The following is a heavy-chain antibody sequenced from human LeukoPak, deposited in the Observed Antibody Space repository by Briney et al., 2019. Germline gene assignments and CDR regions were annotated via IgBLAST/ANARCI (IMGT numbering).Heavy chain of an antibody. D-gene: IGHD6-13*01. Sequence: GGSLRLSCAASGSTFSDYYMSWIRQAPGKGLEWVSYISSSGSTIYYADSVKGRFTISRGNAKNSLYLQMNNLRAEDTAVYNCARALVGTGDAFDTWGQGTMVTVSS. V-gene: IGHV3-11*04. J-gene: IGHJ3*02. CDR2: ISSSGSTI. CDR3: ARALVGTGDAFDT. CDR1: GSTFSDYY.